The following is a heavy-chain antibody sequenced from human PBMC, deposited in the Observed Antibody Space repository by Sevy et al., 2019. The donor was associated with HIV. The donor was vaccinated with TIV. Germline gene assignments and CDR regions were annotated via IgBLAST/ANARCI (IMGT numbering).Heavy chain of an antibody. CDR3: ARDRKCRMVVVPAASGWFDP. Sequence: GGSLRLSCAASGFTFSDYYMSWIRQAPGKGLEWVSYISSSGSTIYYADSVKGRFTISRDNAKNSLYLQMNSLRAEDTAVYYCARDRKCRMVVVPAASGWFDPWGQGTLVTVSS. CDR1: GFTFSDYY. D-gene: IGHD2-2*01. CDR2: ISSSGSTI. J-gene: IGHJ5*02. V-gene: IGHV3-11*01.